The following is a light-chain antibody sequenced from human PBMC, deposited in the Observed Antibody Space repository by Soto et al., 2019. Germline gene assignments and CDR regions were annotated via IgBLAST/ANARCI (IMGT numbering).Light chain of an antibody. CDR2: DVS. CDR3: SSYTSSSTDVV. Sequence: QSVLTQPASVSGSPGQSITISCTGTSSDVGGYNYVSWYQQHPGKAPKLMIYDVSNRPSGVSNRFSGSKSGNTASRPISGLQAEDEADYYCSSYTSSSTDVVFGGGTKLTVL. J-gene: IGLJ2*01. V-gene: IGLV2-14*01. CDR1: SSDVGGYNY.